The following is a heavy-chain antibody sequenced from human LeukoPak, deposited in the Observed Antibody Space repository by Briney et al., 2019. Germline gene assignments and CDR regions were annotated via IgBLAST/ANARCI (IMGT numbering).Heavy chain of an antibody. V-gene: IGHV3-11*04. J-gene: IGHJ4*02. CDR2: ISSSGSTI. CDR3: AKPPYYGDYVPPDY. D-gene: IGHD4-17*01. CDR1: GFTFSDYY. Sequence: PGGSLRLSCAASGFTFSDYYMSWIRQAPGKGLEWVSYISSSGSTIYYADSVKGRFTISRDNAKNSLYLQMNSLRAEDTAVYYCAKPPYYGDYVPPDYWGQGTLVTVSS.